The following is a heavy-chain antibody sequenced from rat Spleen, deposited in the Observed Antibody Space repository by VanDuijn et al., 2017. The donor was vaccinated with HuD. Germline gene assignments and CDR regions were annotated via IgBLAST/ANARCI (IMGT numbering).Heavy chain of an antibody. V-gene: IGHV2-1*01. Sequence: QVQLEESGPGLVQPSQTLSLTCTVSGFSLLSNSVHWVRRPPGKGLEWMGGIWTGGSTAYNSLLESRLRISRDTSKSQVFLKMNNLQTEDTAMYFCARSDFSSPYYFDYWGQGVMVTVSS. D-gene: IGHD1-2*01. CDR1: GFSLLSNS. CDR3: ARSDFSSPYYFDY. CDR2: IWTGGST. J-gene: IGHJ2*01.